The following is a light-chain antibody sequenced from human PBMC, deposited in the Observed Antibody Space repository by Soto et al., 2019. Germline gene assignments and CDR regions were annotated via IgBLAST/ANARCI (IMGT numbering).Light chain of an antibody. V-gene: IGKV3-15*01. CDR2: AAS. Sequence: EIVMTQSPATLSVSPGERAILSCRASQSISINLAWYQQKPGQAPRLLIYAASNRATAVPARFSGSWSGTEFTLTTSSLEAEDFAVCYCHQYNNWLTFGQGTRLEIK. CDR3: HQYNNWLT. CDR1: QSISIN. J-gene: IGKJ5*01.